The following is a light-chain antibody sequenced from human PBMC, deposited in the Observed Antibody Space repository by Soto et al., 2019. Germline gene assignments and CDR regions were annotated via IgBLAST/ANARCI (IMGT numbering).Light chain of an antibody. CDR3: QQRASWPLT. CDR1: QSISGY. CDR2: DAS. J-gene: IGKJ4*01. V-gene: IGKV3-11*01. Sequence: EIVLTQSPATLSLSPGERATLSCRASQSISGYLAWYQHRPGRAPRLLIYDASNRATGIPDRFSGRGPGTDFTLTISSLEPEDFAVYYCQQRASWPLTFGGGTALE.